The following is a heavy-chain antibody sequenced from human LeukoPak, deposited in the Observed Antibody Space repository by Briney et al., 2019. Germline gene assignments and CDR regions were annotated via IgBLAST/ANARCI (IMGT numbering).Heavy chain of an antibody. CDR1: GGSISSYY. CDR2: IYTSGST. Sequence: SETLSLTCTVSGGSISSYYWSWIRQPAGKGLEWIGRIYTSGSTNYNPSLKSRVTVSVDTSKNQFSLKLSSVTAADTAVYYCARESLYYYGSAHNWFDPWGQGTLVTVSS. J-gene: IGHJ5*02. V-gene: IGHV4-4*07. D-gene: IGHD3-10*01. CDR3: ARESLYYYGSAHNWFDP.